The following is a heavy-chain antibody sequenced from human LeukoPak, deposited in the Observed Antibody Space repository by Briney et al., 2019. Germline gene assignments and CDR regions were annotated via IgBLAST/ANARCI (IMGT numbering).Heavy chain of an antibody. Sequence: GGSLRLSCAASGFTFSKDDFHWVRQAPGKGLEWVAAIGVTGDTYYADSVKGRFTISREDAANSLYLQMRSLGAGDTALYYCTKEFCGNCAACAGGSYYDFWGRGALVTVSS. CDR1: GFTFSKDD. J-gene: IGHJ2*01. D-gene: IGHD2-21*01. CDR2: IGVTGDT. CDR3: TKEFCGNCAACAGGSYYDF. V-gene: IGHV3-13*01.